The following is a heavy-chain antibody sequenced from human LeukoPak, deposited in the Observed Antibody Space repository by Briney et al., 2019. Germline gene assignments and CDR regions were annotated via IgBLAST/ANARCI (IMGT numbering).Heavy chain of an antibody. CDR1: GYTFTSYG. CDR3: ARDGSRSGYCSCDAFDI. Sequence: ASVKVSCKASGYTFTSYGISWVRQAPGQALEWMGWISAYNGNTNYAQRLQGRVTMTTDTSTSTAYMELRSLRSDDTAVYYCARDGSRSGYCSCDAFDIWGQGTMVTVSS. J-gene: IGHJ3*02. V-gene: IGHV1-18*01. CDR2: ISAYNGNT. D-gene: IGHD3-3*01.